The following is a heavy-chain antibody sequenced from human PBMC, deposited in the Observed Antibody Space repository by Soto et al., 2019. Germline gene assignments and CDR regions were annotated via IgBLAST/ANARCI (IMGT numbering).Heavy chain of an antibody. CDR1: GFTFSSYS. CDR3: AREGPIEKWLRGGDDAFDI. D-gene: IGHD5-12*01. J-gene: IGHJ3*02. CDR2: ISSSSSTI. V-gene: IGHV3-48*01. Sequence: GGSLRLSCAASGFTFSSYSMNWVRQAPGKGLEWVSYISSSSSTIYYADSVKGRFTISRDNAKNSLYLQMNSLRAEDTAVYYCAREGPIEKWLRGGDDAFDIWGQGTMVTVSS.